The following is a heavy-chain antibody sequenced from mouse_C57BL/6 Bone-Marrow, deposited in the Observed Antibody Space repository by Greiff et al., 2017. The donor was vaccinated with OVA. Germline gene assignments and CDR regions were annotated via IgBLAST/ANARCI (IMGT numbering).Heavy chain of an antibody. V-gene: IGHV7-1*01. CDR2: SRNKANDYTT. CDR1: GFTFSDFY. J-gene: IGHJ1*03. D-gene: IGHD4-1*01. Sequence: EVQLVESGGGLVQSGRSLRLSCAPSGFTFSDFYMAWVRQAPGKGLEWIAASRNKANDYTTEYSASVKGRFIVSRDTSQSILYLQMNALRAEDTAIYYCARGTGTWYFDVWGTGTTVTVSS. CDR3: ARGTGTWYFDV.